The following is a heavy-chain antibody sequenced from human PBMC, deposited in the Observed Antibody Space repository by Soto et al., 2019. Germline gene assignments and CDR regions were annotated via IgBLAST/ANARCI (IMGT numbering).Heavy chain of an antibody. D-gene: IGHD3-16*01. CDR1: GFSLNTRDVG. J-gene: IGHJ4*02. Sequence: QITLNESGPALVKPTQPLTLTCTFSGFSLNTRDVGVGWIRQPPGKALEWLGVVYWDDDKTYSPSLKSRLTITKDTPKTQVVLRMTKMDPVDTATYYCAHCRGGVASFWGQGTLVTVSS. CDR3: AHCRGGVASF. CDR2: VYWDDDK. V-gene: IGHV2-5*02.